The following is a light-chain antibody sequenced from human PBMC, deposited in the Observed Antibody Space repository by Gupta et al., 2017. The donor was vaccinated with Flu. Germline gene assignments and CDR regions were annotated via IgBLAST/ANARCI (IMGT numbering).Light chain of an antibody. J-gene: IGKJ2*01. CDR3: QQYNNWPPYT. V-gene: IGKV3-15*01. Sequence: ATLSVSPGERTTVSCRASQNIRSNLAWYQQKPGQSPRLLIYDASARATGIPDRFSGSGSGTEFTLTISSLQSEDFAVYYCQQYNNWPPYTFGQGTKVEVK. CDR1: QNIRSN. CDR2: DAS.